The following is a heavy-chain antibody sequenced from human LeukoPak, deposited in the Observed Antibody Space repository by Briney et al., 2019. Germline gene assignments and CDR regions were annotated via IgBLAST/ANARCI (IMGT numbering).Heavy chain of an antibody. V-gene: IGHV1-8*01. CDR3: ARARGYSYGPYFDY. CDR1: GYTFSSYD. D-gene: IGHD5-18*01. CDR2: MNPNSGNT. J-gene: IGHJ4*01. Sequence: ASVKVSCKASGYTFSSYDINWVRQATGQGLEWMGWMNPNSGNTGYAQKFQGRVTMTRNTSISTAYMELSSLRSEDTAVYYCARARGYSYGPYFDYWGHGTLVTVSS.